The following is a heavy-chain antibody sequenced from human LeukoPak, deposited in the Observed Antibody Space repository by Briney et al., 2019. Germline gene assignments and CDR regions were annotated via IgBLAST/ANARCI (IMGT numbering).Heavy chain of an antibody. D-gene: IGHD2-15*01. CDR1: GFTFSTYA. J-gene: IGHJ4*02. Sequence: GGSLRLSCAASGFTFSTYAMSWVRQAPGKGLEWVSVISGSGSSTYYADSVKGRFTISRDNSKNTLYLQMNSLRAEDTAVYYCARDHTPACFDYWGQGTLVTVSS. V-gene: IGHV3-23*01. CDR2: ISGSGSST. CDR3: ARDHTPACFDY.